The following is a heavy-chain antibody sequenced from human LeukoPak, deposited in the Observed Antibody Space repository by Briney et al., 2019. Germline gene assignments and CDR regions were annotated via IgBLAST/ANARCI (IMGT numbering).Heavy chain of an antibody. CDR2: INANGIGT. V-gene: IGHV3-23*01. CDR3: AKHPVSGNFDY. D-gene: IGHD5/OR15-5a*01. CDR1: GFTFDTYA. Sequence: PGGSLRLSCAASGFTFDTYAMSWVRQAPGKGLEWVSAINANGIGTFHADSVKGRFTISRDNSKNTLFLQMSSLRAEDTALYYCAKHPVSGNFDYWGQGALVTVSS. J-gene: IGHJ4*02.